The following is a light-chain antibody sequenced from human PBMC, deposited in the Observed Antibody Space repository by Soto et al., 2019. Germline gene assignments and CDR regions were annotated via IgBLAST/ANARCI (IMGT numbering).Light chain of an antibody. Sequence: IQMTQSPSSVSASVGDRVTFTCRAADDIADWLAWYQKKPGTAPQLLIYKASNLATGVPSRFSGSGSWTYFTLTINSLQPEDFATYFCQQASSFPWTFGQGTKVE. CDR3: QQASSFPWT. CDR2: KAS. V-gene: IGKV1-12*01. J-gene: IGKJ1*01. CDR1: DDIADW.